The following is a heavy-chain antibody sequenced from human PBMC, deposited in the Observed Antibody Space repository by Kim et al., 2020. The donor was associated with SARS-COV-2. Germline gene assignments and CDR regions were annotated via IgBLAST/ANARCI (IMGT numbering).Heavy chain of an antibody. CDR1: GGSISSGGYY. V-gene: IGHV4-31*03. CDR3: ARDSLKNPVPLGYYYYYDIDV. J-gene: IGHJ6*02. CDR2: IYYSGST. Sequence: SETLSLTCTVSGGSISSGGYYWSWIRQHPGKGLEWIGYIYYSGSTYYNPSLKSRVTISVDTSKNQFSLKLSSVTAADTAVYYCARDSLKNPVPLGYYYYYDIDVWGQGTTVTVSS.